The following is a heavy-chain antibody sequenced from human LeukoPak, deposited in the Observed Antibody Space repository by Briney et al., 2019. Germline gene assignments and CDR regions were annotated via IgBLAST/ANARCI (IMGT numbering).Heavy chain of an antibody. CDR2: IYYSGST. CDR1: GGSISSYY. Sequence: PSETLSLTCTVSGGSISSYYWSWIRQPPGKGLEWIGDIYYSGSTNYNPSLKSRVTISVDTSKKQFSLKLSSVTAADTAVYYCARDSYYYDSSGYQHWGQGTLVTVSS. CDR3: ARDSYYYDSSGYQH. J-gene: IGHJ1*01. V-gene: IGHV4-59*01. D-gene: IGHD3-22*01.